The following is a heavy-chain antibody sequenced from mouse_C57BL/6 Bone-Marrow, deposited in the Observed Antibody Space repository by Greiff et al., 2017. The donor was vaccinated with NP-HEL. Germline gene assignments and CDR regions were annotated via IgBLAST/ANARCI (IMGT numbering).Heavy chain of an antibody. D-gene: IGHD2-5*01. CDR1: GYTFTNYW. Sequence: QVQLKQSGAELVRPGTSVKMSCKASGYTFTNYWIGWAKQRPGHGLEWIGDIYPGGGYTNYNEKFKGKATLTADKSSSTAYMQFSSLTSEDSAIYYCARSGYSIYYYAMDYWGQGTSVTVSS. CDR3: ARSGYSIYYYAMDY. V-gene: IGHV1-63*01. CDR2: IYPGGGYT. J-gene: IGHJ4*01.